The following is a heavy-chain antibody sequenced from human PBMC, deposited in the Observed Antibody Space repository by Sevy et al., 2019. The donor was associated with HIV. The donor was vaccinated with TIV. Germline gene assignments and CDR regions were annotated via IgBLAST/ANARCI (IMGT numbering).Heavy chain of an antibody. CDR1: GYTFTSYD. D-gene: IGHD3-16*02. Sequence: ASVKVSCKASGYTFTSYDINWVRQATGQGLEWMGWMNPNSGNTGYAQKFQGRVTMTRNTSISTAYMELSSLRSEDTAVYYCARGRYYVWGSYRKYYFDYWGQRTLVTVSS. J-gene: IGHJ4*02. CDR3: ARGRYYVWGSYRKYYFDY. V-gene: IGHV1-8*01. CDR2: MNPNSGNT.